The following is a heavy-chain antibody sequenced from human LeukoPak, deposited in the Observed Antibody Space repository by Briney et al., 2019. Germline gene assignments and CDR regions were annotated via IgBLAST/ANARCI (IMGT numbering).Heavy chain of an antibody. V-gene: IGHV5-51*01. CDR2: IYPGDSDT. J-gene: IGHJ4*02. D-gene: IGHD3-22*01. CDR3: ASTPLYYYDSSGSFGYFDY. CDR1: GYSFTSYW. Sequence: GESLKTSCKGSGYSFTSYWIGWVRQMPGKGLEWMGIIYPGDSDTRYSPSFQGQVTISADKSISTAYLQWSSLKASDTAMYYCASTPLYYYDSSGSFGYFDYWGQGTLVTVSS.